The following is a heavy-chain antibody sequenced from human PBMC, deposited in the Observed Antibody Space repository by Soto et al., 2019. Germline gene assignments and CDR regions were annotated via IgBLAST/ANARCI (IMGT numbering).Heavy chain of an antibody. Sequence: WGSLRLSCATSRFTVSNNYMGGVRQAPGKGLEWVSVIYSGGGTYYADSVKGRFTISRDNSKNTLYLQMNSLRAEDTAVYYCARYGDYLYYFDYCGQGTLVTVSS. CDR3: ARYGDYLYYFDY. CDR1: RFTVSNNY. V-gene: IGHV3-53*01. CDR2: IYSGGGT. D-gene: IGHD4-17*01. J-gene: IGHJ4*02.